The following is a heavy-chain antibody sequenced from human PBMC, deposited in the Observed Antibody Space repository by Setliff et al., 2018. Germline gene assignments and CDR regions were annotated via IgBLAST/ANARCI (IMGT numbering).Heavy chain of an antibody. J-gene: IGHJ4*02. Sequence: PSETLSLTCTVSGGSISSGGYYWSWIRQHPGKGLEWIGYIYYSGSTYYNPSLKSRVTVSVDTSKNQFSLKLSSVTAADTAVYCARRTEYYNFWSGYYDYWGQGTLVTVSS. CDR2: IYYSGST. CDR1: GGSISSGGYY. V-gene: IGHV4-31*03. D-gene: IGHD3-3*01. CDR3: ARRTEYYNFWSGYYDY.